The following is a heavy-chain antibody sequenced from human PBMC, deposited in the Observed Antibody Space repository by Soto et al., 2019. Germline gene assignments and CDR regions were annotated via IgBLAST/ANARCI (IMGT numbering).Heavy chain of an antibody. Sequence: SETLSLTCTASGGSSSSSTYSWGWIRQPPGKGLEWIGSMHYSGATYYNPSLKSRVSISVDTSKSQFSLKLTFVTAADTAVYFCARQGSNSSRTLSWFDPWGQATLVTVSS. CDR2: MHYSGAT. CDR1: GGSSSSSTYS. J-gene: IGHJ5*02. V-gene: IGHV4-39*01. CDR3: ARQGSNSSRTLSWFDP. D-gene: IGHD6-13*01.